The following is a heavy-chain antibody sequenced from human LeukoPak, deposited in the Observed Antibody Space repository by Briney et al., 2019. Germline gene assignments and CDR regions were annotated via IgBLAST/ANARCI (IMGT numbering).Heavy chain of an antibody. J-gene: IGHJ3*02. Sequence: SETLSLTCTVSGGSISSGDYYWSWIRQPPGKGLEWIGCIYYSGSTYYNPSLKSRVTISVDTSKNQFSPKLSSVTAADTAVYYCARDGFSDAFDIWGQGTMVTVSS. CDR1: GGSISSGDYY. V-gene: IGHV4-30-4*08. CDR2: IYYSGST. CDR3: ARDGFSDAFDI.